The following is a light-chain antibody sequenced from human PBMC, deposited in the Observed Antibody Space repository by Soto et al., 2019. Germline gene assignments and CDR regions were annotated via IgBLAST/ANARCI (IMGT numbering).Light chain of an antibody. V-gene: IGKV3-20*01. CDR3: QHYGSSPRVYT. CDR1: QSVYTNY. Sequence: EIVLTQSPGTLSLSPGERATLSCRASQSVYTNYLAWYQQKPGQAPRLLIYGSSRRATGVPDRFSGSGSGTDFPLTISRLEPEDYAVYYCQHYGSSPRVYTFGQGTKLEIK. J-gene: IGKJ2*01. CDR2: GSS.